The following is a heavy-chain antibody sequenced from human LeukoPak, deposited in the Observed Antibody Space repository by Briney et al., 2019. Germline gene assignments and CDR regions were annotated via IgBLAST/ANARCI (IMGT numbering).Heavy chain of an antibody. D-gene: IGHD1-26*01. CDR3: TTDRREQDY. CDR1: GFTFGDYV. V-gene: IGHV3-49*04. Sequence: GGSLRLSCTASGFTFGDYVMSWVRQAPGKGLEWVGFIRSKAYGGTTKNAASVKGRFTISRDDSRSIAYLQMNSLKTEDTAVYYCTTDRREQDYWGQGTLVTVSS. J-gene: IGHJ4*02. CDR2: IRSKAYGGTT.